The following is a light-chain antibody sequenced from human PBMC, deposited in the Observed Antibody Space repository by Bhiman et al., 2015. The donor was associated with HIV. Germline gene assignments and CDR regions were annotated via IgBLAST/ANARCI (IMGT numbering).Light chain of an antibody. CDR2: QDT. CDR3: QSADSSGTCVV. Sequence: SYELTQPPSVSVSPGQTASITCSGDKLGNKYACWYQQKAGQSPELVIYQDTKRPSGIPERFSGSNSGTTVTLTISGVQAEDEADYYCQSADSSGTCVVFGGGTKLTVL. CDR1: KLGNKY. V-gene: IGLV3-25*03. J-gene: IGLJ2*01.